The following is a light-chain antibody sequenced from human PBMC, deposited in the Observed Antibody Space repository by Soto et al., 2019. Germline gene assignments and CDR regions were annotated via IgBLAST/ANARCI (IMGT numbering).Light chain of an antibody. V-gene: IGLV2-23*02. CDR3: CSDAGTSSYL. CDR2: EVA. J-gene: IGLJ1*01. CDR1: NSDLGSFNF. Sequence: QSALTQPASVSGSPGQSITISCTRTNSDLGSFNFVSWYQQHPGKAPNVMIYEVAKRPSGISDRFSGSNSGNTASLTISGLQVEDEADYYCCSDAGTSSYLFGTGTKVTVL.